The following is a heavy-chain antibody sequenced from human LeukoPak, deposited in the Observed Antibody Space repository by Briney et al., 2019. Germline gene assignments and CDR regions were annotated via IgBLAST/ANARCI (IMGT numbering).Heavy chain of an antibody. CDR2: IYTSGST. CDR3: ARETIRYYDFWSGYQLSDYHYYGMDV. J-gene: IGHJ6*02. Sequence: SETLSLTCTVSGGSISSYYWSWIRQPAGKGLEWIGRIYTSGSTNYNPSLKSRVTMSVDTSKNQFSLKLSSVTAADTAVYYCARETIRYYDFWSGYQLSDYHYYGMDVWGQGTTVTVSS. V-gene: IGHV4-4*07. D-gene: IGHD3-3*01. CDR1: GGSISSYY.